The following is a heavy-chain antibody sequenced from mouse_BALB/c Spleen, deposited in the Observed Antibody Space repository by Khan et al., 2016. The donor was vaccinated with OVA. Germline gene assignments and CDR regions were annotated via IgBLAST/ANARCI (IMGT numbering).Heavy chain of an antibody. CDR1: GFSLTSYG. Sequence: VQLQESGPGLVAPSQSLSITCTVSGFSLTSYGVHWVRQPPGKGLEWLVVIWSDGKTTYNSTLKSRLSISKDNSKSQVSLKLNSLQTDDTAIYYWARNNHMVTAVMDYWGQGTSVTVSS. J-gene: IGHJ4*01. D-gene: IGHD2-2*01. CDR2: IWSDGKT. CDR3: ARNNHMVTAVMDY. V-gene: IGHV2-6*02.